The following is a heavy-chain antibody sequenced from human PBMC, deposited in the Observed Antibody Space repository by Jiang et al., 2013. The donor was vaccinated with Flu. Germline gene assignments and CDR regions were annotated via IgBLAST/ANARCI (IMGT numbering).Heavy chain of an antibody. D-gene: IGHD6-13*01. Sequence: YTGSTNYNPSLKSRVAISVGTSKNQFSLNLSSVTAADTAVYYCAREGVLAAAGSGGWFDPWGQGTLVTVSS. J-gene: IGHJ5*02. CDR3: AREGVLAAAGSGGWFDP. V-gene: IGHV4-59*01. CDR2: YTGST.